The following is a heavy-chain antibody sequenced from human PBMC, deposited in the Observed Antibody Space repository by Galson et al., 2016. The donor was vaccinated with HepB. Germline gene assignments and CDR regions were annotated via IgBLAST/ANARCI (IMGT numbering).Heavy chain of an antibody. V-gene: IGHV3-30*04. CDR1: GFIFSTYA. CDR2: ISYDGSNE. CDR3: VREGGQVHNSFDY. D-gene: IGHD1-26*01. J-gene: IGHJ4*02. Sequence: SLRLSCAASGFIFSTYAMHWVRQAPGKGLEWVSIISYDGSNEYYTDSVKGRFTISRDNSKNTLFLQLNSLGTEDTAVYYCVREGGQVHNSFDYWGQGTLVTVSS.